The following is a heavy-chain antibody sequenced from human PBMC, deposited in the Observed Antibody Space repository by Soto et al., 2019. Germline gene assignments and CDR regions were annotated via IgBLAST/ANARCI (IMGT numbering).Heavy chain of an antibody. CDR2: IIPIFGTA. J-gene: IGHJ4*02. CDR1: GGTFSSYA. CDR3: ARGQAYNWNYEY. Sequence: VASVKVSCKASGGTFSSYAISWVRQAPGQGLEWMGGIIPIFGTANYAQKFQGRVTITADESTSTAYMELSSLRSEDTAVYYCARGQAYNWNYEYWGQGTLVTVSS. V-gene: IGHV1-69*13. D-gene: IGHD1-7*01.